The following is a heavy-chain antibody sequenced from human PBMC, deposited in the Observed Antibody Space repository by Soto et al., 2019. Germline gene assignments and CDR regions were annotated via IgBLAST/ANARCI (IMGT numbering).Heavy chain of an antibody. CDR1: GDSVSSNSAA. Sequence: PSQTLSLTCAISGDSVSSNSAAWNWIRQSPSRGLKWLGRTYYRSKWYNDYAVSVKSRITINPDTSASTAYMELSSLRSEDTAVYYCARVSAFYSSSWYARTPFDYWGQGTLVTVSS. J-gene: IGHJ4*02. CDR3: ARVSAFYSSSWYARTPFDY. D-gene: IGHD6-13*01. V-gene: IGHV6-1*01. CDR2: TYYRSKWYN.